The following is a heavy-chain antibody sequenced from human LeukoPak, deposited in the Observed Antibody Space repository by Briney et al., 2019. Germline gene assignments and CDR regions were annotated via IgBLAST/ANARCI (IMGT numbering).Heavy chain of an antibody. CDR3: TRDRGAYNLYDY. D-gene: IGHD1-1*01. CDR1: RFTLSTYW. V-gene: IGHV3-7*03. CDR2: IKQDGSQE. Sequence: PGGSLRLSCAASRFTLSTYWMSWVRQAPGKGLEWVAHIKQDGSQEYYVDSVKGRFTISRDDSKAIAYLQMNSLKTEDTAVYHCTRDRGAYNLYDYWGQGTLVTVSS. J-gene: IGHJ4*02.